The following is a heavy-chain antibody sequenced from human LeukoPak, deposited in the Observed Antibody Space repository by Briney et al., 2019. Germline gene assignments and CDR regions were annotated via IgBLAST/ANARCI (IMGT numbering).Heavy chain of an antibody. CDR2: IKLDGSEK. Sequence: GGSLRLSCAASGFTFSSFWMTWVRQAPGKGLEWVANIKLDGSEKYYVDSVKGRFTVSRDNAKNSLYLQMNSLRAEDTAVYYCARISSISYYFDYWGLGTLVTVSS. CDR3: ARISSISYYFDY. V-gene: IGHV3-7*01. J-gene: IGHJ4*02. CDR1: GFTFSSFW.